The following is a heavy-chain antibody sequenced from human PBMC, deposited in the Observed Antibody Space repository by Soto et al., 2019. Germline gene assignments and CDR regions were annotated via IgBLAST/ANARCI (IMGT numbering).Heavy chain of an antibody. CDR1: GLSLSTSGVG. J-gene: IGHJ4*02. CDR2: IYWDDDK. D-gene: IGHD5-12*01. V-gene: IGHV2-5*02. Sequence: QITLKESGPTLVKPTQTLTLTCTVSGLSLSTSGVGVGWIRQPPGKALEWLALIYWDDDKRYSPFLKSRLTTTKDTSRNQVGLTIPNMDPADTGTYYCAHRTVYDGSFDYWGQGTLVTVSS. CDR3: AHRTVYDGSFDY.